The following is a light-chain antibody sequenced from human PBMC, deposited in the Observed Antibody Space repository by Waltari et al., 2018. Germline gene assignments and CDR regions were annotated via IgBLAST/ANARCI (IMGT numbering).Light chain of an antibody. CDR2: WAS. V-gene: IGKV4-1*01. CDR1: QTILYSSSNKHY. Sequence: DIVMTQSPDSLTVSLGERATINCKSSQTILYSSSNKHYLAWYQQKPRPPPKLLIYWASTRESGVPDRFSGTGSGTDFTLTISRLQAEDVAVYYCQQYFKTPLTFGGGTKVEIK. CDR3: QQYFKTPLT. J-gene: IGKJ4*01.